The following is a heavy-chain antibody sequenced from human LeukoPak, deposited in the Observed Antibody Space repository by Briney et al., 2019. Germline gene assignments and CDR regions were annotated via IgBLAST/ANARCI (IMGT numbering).Heavy chain of an antibody. J-gene: IGHJ4*02. Sequence: GGSLRLSCAASGFTFSSYAMHWVRQAPGKGLEWVAVISYDGSNKYYADSVKGRFTISRDNSKNTLYLQMNSLGAEDTAVYYCASVWYYYDSRGRPLGDFDYWGQGTLVTVSS. D-gene: IGHD3-22*01. CDR2: ISYDGSNK. V-gene: IGHV3-30-3*01. CDR3: ASVWYYYDSRGRPLGDFDY. CDR1: GFTFSSYA.